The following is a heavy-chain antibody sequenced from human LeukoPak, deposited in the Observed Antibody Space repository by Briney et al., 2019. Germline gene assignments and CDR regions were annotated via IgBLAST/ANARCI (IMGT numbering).Heavy chain of an antibody. CDR2: IRNKDYGGTT. CDR1: GFTFGDYT. D-gene: IGHD2-2*03. CDR3: SVDIGDF. Sequence: PGGSLRLSCTTSGFTFGDYTMTWVRQAPGKGLEWVGFIRNKDYGGTTEYAASVRGRFTISRDDSKSIAYLQMNSLKTDDTAVYYCSVDIGDFWGQGTLVTVSS. J-gene: IGHJ4*02. V-gene: IGHV3-49*04.